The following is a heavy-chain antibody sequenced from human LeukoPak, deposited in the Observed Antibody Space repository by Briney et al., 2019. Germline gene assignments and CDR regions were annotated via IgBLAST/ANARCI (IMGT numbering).Heavy chain of an antibody. D-gene: IGHD4-17*01. CDR3: ARSDYGDYEGQYYFGY. CDR2: IYYSGST. Sequence: SETLSLTCTVSGGSISSSSYYWGWIRQPPGKGLEWIGSIYYSGSTYYNPSLKSRVTISVDTSKNQFSLKLSSVTAADTAVCYCARSDYGDYEGQYYFGYWGQGTLVTVSS. CDR1: GGSISSSSYY. V-gene: IGHV4-39*01. J-gene: IGHJ4*02.